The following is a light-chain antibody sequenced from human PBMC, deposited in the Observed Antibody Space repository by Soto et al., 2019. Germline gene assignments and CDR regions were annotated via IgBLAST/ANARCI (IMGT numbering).Light chain of an antibody. V-gene: IGKV1-5*01. CDR3: QQCNSYPWT. J-gene: IGKJ1*01. CDR1: QNIFSW. CDR2: DAS. Sequence: DIQMTHSPSTLSASVGDRVTITFRASQNIFSWLAWYQQKPGRAPKLLIYDASSLESGVPSRFSGSGFGTEFTLTISGLQPDDFATYYCQQCNSYPWTFGQGTKVDIK.